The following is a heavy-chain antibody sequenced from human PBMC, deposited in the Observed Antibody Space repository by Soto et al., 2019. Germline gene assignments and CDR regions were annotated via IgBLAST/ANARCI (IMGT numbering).Heavy chain of an antibody. CDR2: IYFNGNT. D-gene: IGHD3-16*01. CDR1: GVSIIDTSYY. CDR3: TRLEGHFFGFDY. J-gene: IGHJ4*02. V-gene: IGHV4-39*01. Sequence: SETLSLTCNVSGVSIIDTSYYWGWIRQPPGKGLEWIGTIYFNGNTFYNPSLKSRLTISVDTSKNQISLRLTSVTAADTAVYYCTRLEGHFFGFDYWGQGTLVTVSS.